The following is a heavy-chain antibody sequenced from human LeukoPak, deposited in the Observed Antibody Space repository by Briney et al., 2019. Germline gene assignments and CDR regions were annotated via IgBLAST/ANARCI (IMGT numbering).Heavy chain of an antibody. CDR1: GGSINSGGYY. V-gene: IGHV4-31*03. CDR2: IYYREST. J-gene: IGHJ1*01. CDR3: ARESYDISGHGYFQD. D-gene: IGHD3-22*01. Sequence: SETLSLTCTVSGGSINSGGYYWSWIRQHPGKGLEWIGYIYYRESTYYDPSLDSRVTISTDTSRNQFSLTLSSVTAADTAVYYCARESYDISGHGYFQDWGQGTLVTVSS.